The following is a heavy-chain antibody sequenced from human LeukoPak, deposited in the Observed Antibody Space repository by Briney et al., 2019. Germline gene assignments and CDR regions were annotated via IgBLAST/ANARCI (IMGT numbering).Heavy chain of an antibody. CDR2: ISSSASTM. CDR1: GFTFRDYE. J-gene: IGHJ4*02. CDR3: ARVSYSSSYYFDY. Sequence: GGSLRLSCAASGFTFRDYEMNWVRQASGKGLEWVSYISSSASTMHYADSVKGRFTISRDNARNSLSLQMNSLRVEDTAVYYCARVSYSSSYYFDYWGQGALVTVSS. V-gene: IGHV3-48*03. D-gene: IGHD6-6*01.